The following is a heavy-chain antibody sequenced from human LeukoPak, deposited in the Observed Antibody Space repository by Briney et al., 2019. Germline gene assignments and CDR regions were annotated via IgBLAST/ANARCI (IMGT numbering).Heavy chain of an antibody. CDR2: FDPEDGET. CDR3: ARDLTDYYGSGSYAFDI. CDR1: GYTLTELS. D-gene: IGHD3-10*01. V-gene: IGHV1-24*01. Sequence: ASVKVSCKVSGYTLTELSMHWVRQAPGKGLEWMGGFDPEDGETIYAQKFQGRVTMTEDTSTDTAYMELSSLRAEDTAVYYCARDLTDYYGSGSYAFDIWGQGTMVTVSS. J-gene: IGHJ3*02.